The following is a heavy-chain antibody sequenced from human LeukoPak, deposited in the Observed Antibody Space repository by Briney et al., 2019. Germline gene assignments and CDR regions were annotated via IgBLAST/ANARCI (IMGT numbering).Heavy chain of an antibody. CDR3: ARDRTGWASDY. CDR2: IYYSGRT. CDR1: GGSISSYY. V-gene: IGHV4-59*12. Sequence: SETLSLTCTVFGGSISSYYWSWIRQPPGKGLEWIGYIYYSGRTNYNPSLKSRVTISVDTSKNQFSLRLSSVTAADTAVYYCARDRTGWASDYWGQGTLVTVSS. D-gene: IGHD1-14*01. J-gene: IGHJ4*02.